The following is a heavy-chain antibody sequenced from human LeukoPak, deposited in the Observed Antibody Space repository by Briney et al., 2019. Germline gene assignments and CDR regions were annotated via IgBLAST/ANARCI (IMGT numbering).Heavy chain of an antibody. J-gene: IGHJ4*02. Sequence: PSETLSLTCAVYGGSFSGYYWSWIRRPPGKGLEWIGEINHSGSTNYNPSLKSRVTISVDTSKNQFSLKLSSVTAADTAVYYCARGLQRYYDFWSGYCCYFDYWGQGTLVTVSS. D-gene: IGHD3-3*01. CDR2: INHSGST. CDR3: ARGLQRYYDFWSGYCCYFDY. V-gene: IGHV4-34*01. CDR1: GGSFSGYY.